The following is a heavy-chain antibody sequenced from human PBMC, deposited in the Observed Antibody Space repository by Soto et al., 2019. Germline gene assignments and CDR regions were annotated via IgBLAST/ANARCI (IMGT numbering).Heavy chain of an antibody. Sequence: QVQLQESGPGLVKPSETLSLTCTVSGGSISSYYWSWIRQPAGKGLEWIGRIYTSGSTNYNPSLKSRVTISVDTSKNQFSLKLSSVTAADTAVYYCARVTYYDSSGYYFRWFDPWGQGTLVTVSS. CDR1: GGSISSYY. CDR2: IYTSGST. J-gene: IGHJ5*02. CDR3: ARVTYYDSSGYYFRWFDP. V-gene: IGHV4-4*07. D-gene: IGHD3-22*01.